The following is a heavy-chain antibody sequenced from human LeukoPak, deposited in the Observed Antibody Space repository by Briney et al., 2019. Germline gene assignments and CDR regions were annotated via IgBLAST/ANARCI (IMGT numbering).Heavy chain of an antibody. J-gene: IGHJ5*02. CDR3: ASYRIGYCSGDTCYADWFDP. CDR1: GFAFSTNG. V-gene: IGHV3-7*01. D-gene: IGHD2-15*01. Sequence: PGGTLCLTCAAPGFAFSTNGLSWVRQAPGKGLEWVANIKEDGREKYYVDSVKGRFTISRDNAKNSLYLQMNNLRAEDTAVYYCASYRIGYCSGDTCYADWFDPWGQGTLVTVSS. CDR2: IKEDGREK.